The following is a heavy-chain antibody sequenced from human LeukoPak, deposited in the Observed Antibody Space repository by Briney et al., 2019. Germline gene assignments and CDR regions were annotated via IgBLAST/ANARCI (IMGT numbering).Heavy chain of an antibody. Sequence: GGSLRLSCAASGFTFSSYAMSWVRHAPGKGLEWVSAISGSGGSTYYADSVKGRFTISRDNSKNTLYLQMNSLRAADTAVYYCAQNWPIRSPFDYWGQGTLVTVSS. CDR3: AQNWPIRSPFDY. V-gene: IGHV3-23*01. CDR1: GFTFSSYA. J-gene: IGHJ4*02. CDR2: ISGSGGST. D-gene: IGHD4-17*01.